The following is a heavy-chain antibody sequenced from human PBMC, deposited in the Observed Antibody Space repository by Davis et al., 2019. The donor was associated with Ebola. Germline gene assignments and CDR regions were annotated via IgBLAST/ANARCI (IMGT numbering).Heavy chain of an antibody. V-gene: IGHV3-21*05. CDR2: ISGGYT. D-gene: IGHD4-23*01. CDR1: GFSFTSYS. Sequence: GESLKISCAASGFSFTSYSMNWVRQAPGKGLEWVAYISGGYTYYAESVKGRFTISRDNAKNTLYLQMNSLRAEDTAVYYCARGATVVKALDYWGQGTLVTVSS. CDR3: ARGATVVKALDY. J-gene: IGHJ4*02.